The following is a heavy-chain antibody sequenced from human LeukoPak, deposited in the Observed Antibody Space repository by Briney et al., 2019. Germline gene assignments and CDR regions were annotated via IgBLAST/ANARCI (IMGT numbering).Heavy chain of an antibody. CDR2: ILPGDSDT. J-gene: IGHJ4*02. D-gene: IGHD5-18*01. Sequence: GESLKISCKASGYSFTSYSIGWVRQMPGKGLEWMGIILPGDSDTRYSPSFEGQVTISADKSISTAYLQWSSLKASDTAMYYCASTRSWHRYGYGYWGQGTLVTVSS. CDR1: GYSFTSYS. V-gene: IGHV5-51*01. CDR3: ASTRSWHRYGYGY.